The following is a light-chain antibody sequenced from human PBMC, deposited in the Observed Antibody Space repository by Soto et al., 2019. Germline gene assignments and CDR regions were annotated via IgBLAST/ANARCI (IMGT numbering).Light chain of an antibody. J-gene: IGLJ2*01. Sequence: QSVLTQPPSVSAAPGQTVTISCSGSSSNIGRNYVSWYQQLPGTAPKSLIYEDNKRPSGIPDRFSGSKSGTSATLGITGLQTGDEADYYCGTWDNSLSAVVFGGGTKLTVL. CDR3: GTWDNSLSAVV. CDR1: SSNIGRNY. V-gene: IGLV1-51*01. CDR2: EDN.